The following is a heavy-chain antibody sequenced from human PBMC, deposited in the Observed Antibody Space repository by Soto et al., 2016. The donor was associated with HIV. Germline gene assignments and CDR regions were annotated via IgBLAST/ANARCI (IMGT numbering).Heavy chain of an antibody. Sequence: QVQLQESGPGLVKPSETLSLTCTVSGGSISSYYWSWIRQPPGKGLEWIGYIHYSGSTNYNPSLKSRVTISVDTSKNQFSLKVNSVTAADTAVYYCARGGYSSSWYYYMDVWGKGTTVTVSS. CDR2: IHYSGST. CDR1: GGSISSYY. J-gene: IGHJ6*03. V-gene: IGHV4-59*01. CDR3: ARGGYSSSWYYYMDV. D-gene: IGHD6-13*01.